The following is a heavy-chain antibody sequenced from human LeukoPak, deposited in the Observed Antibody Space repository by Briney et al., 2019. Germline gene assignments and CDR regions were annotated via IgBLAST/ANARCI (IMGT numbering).Heavy chain of an antibody. D-gene: IGHD6-19*01. Sequence: PSETLSLTCAVYGGSFSGYYWSWIRQPPGKGLEWIGEINHSGSAKYNPSLKSRVTLSIDTSKNQFSLNLSSVTAADTALYYCARGGYSSGSWGQGTLVTVSS. J-gene: IGHJ4*02. CDR1: GGSFSGYY. V-gene: IGHV4-34*01. CDR3: ARGGYSSGS. CDR2: INHSGSA.